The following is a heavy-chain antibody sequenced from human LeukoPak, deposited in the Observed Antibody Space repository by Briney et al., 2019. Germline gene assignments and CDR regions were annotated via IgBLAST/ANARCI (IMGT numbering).Heavy chain of an antibody. Sequence: GGSLRLSCAASGFTFSSYAMHWVRQAPGKGLEWVAVISYDGSNKYYADSVKGRFTISRDNSKNTLYLQMNSLRAEDTAVYYCASTYTGGGGVWFGGNYYYYGMDVWGQGTTVTVSS. V-gene: IGHV3-30-3*02. J-gene: IGHJ6*02. CDR3: ASTYTGGGGVWFGGNYYYYGMDV. CDR1: GFTFSSYA. CDR2: ISYDGSNK. D-gene: IGHD3-10*01.